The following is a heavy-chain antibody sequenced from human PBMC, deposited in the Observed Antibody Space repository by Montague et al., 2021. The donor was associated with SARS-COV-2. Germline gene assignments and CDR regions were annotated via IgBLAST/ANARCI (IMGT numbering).Heavy chain of an antibody. J-gene: IGHJ4*02. CDR2: FYFGGKS. D-gene: IGHD2-21*02. V-gene: IGHV4-39*01. Sequence: SETLSLTCSVSGNSFSNSRYFWGWIRQPPRKGLEWIGSFYFGGKSIYNSSLESRVTLSVDTSKNQFSLQLSSVTASDTAVYYCARHSDGLDVTGLNYWGQGMLVTVSS. CDR1: GNSFSNSRYF. CDR3: ARHSDGLDVTGLNY.